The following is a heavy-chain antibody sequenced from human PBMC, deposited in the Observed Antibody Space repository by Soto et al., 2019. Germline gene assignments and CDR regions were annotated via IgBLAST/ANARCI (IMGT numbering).Heavy chain of an antibody. J-gene: IGHJ4*02. CDR3: ARAAYDSSGYPDY. V-gene: IGHV4-30-4*01. Sequence: PSETLSLTCTVSGGSISIGDYYWSWIRQPPGKGLEWIGYIYYSGSTYYNPSLKSRVTISVDTSKNQFSLKLSSVTAADTAVYNCARAAYDSSGYPDYWGQGTLVTVSS. CDR1: GGSISIGDYY. D-gene: IGHD3-22*01. CDR2: IYYSGST.